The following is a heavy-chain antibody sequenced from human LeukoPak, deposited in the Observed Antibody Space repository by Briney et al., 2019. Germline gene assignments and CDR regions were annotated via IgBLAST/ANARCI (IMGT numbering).Heavy chain of an antibody. Sequence: GGSLRLSCAASGFTLSSYEMNWVRQAPGKGPEWLSCIEISESVTRYADFVRGRFTITRDNAKDSLYLQMNSLRVEDTAVYYCTTDTLGVYDFDYWGHGTLVTVSS. CDR1: GFTLSSYE. D-gene: IGHD2/OR15-2a*01. J-gene: IGHJ4*01. V-gene: IGHV3-48*03. CDR2: IEISESVT. CDR3: TTDTLGVYDFDY.